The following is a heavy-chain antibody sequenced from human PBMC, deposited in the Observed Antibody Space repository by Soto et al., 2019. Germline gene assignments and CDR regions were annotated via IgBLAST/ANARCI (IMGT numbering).Heavy chain of an antibody. Sequence: EVQLSGSGGGLVQPGGSLRLSCAASGFTFSSYAMSWVRQAPGKGLEWVSAISGSSTSTYYADSVKVRFTISRDNSKNTLYLQMNSLRAEDTAVYYCAKDPSSGFAMENYFDYWGQGTLVTFSS. CDR2: ISGSSTST. J-gene: IGHJ4*02. V-gene: IGHV3-23*01. CDR1: GFTFSSYA. D-gene: IGHD3-10*01. CDR3: AKDPSSGFAMENYFDY.